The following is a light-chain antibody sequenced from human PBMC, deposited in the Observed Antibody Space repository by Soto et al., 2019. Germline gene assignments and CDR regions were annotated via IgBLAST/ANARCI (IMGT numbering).Light chain of an antibody. CDR2: AAS. CDR1: QGISNY. CDR3: QKYNSAPT. Sequence: DIQMTQSPSSLSASVGDRVTITCRASQGISNYLAWYQQKPGKVPKLPIYAASTLQSGVPSRFSGSGSGTDFTLTISSLQPEDVATYYCQKYNSAPTFGQGTKVEIK. J-gene: IGKJ1*01. V-gene: IGKV1-27*01.